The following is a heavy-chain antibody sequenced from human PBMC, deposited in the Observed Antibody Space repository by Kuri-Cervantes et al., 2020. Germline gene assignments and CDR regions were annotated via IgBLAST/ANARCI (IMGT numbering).Heavy chain of an antibody. D-gene: IGHD1-14*01. CDR3: ARGRNGDTTSPP. Sequence: SETLSLTCTVSGGSISSYYWSWIRQPPGKGLEWIGYIYYSGSTNYNPSLKSRVTISVDTSKNQFSLKLSSVTAADTAMYYCARGRNGDTTSPPWGQGTLVTVSS. V-gene: IGHV4-59*12. CDR1: GGSISSYY. CDR2: IYYSGST. J-gene: IGHJ5*02.